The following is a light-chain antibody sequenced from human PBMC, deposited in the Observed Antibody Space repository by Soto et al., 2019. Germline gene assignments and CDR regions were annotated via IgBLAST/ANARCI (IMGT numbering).Light chain of an antibody. Sequence: QSVLTQPPSASGSPGQSVTISCTGTSSDVGGYNYVSWYQQHPGKAPKLMIYEVSERPSGVPDRFSGSKSSNTASLTVSGLQAEDEADYYCSSFAGSNNFPYVFGTGTKVTVL. CDR2: EVS. V-gene: IGLV2-8*01. CDR1: SSDVGGYNY. J-gene: IGLJ1*01. CDR3: SSFAGSNNFPYV.